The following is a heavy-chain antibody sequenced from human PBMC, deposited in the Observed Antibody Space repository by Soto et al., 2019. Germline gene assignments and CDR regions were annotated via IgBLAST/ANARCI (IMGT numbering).Heavy chain of an antibody. V-gene: IGHV3-30-3*01. CDR1: GFTFSNYA. Sequence: GGSLRLSCAAAGFTFSNYAMHCVRQAPGKGLEWVAIISYDGTNKYYADSVKGRFTISRDNSKNTLYLQMISLRTDDTSVYHCARGGGLYDSTDFYYAFDSWGQGTLVTVSS. D-gene: IGHD3-22*01. J-gene: IGHJ4*02. CDR2: ISYDGTNK. CDR3: ARGGGLYDSTDFYYAFDS.